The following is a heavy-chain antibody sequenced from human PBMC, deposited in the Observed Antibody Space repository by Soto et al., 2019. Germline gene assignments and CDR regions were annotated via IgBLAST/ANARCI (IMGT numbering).Heavy chain of an antibody. CDR2: TYYRSRWYS. CDR1: GDTVSSNSVA. D-gene: IGHD2-15*01. Sequence: QTLSLTCVGSGDTVSSNSVAWNWVRQSPSRGLEWLGRTYYRSRWYSDYAVSVRSRIDINADTSKNQVSLQLNSVTPEDTAVYYCDRPEEDSEYYYYGMDVWGQGTTVTVSS. CDR3: DRPEEDSEYYYYGMDV. J-gene: IGHJ6*02. V-gene: IGHV6-1*01.